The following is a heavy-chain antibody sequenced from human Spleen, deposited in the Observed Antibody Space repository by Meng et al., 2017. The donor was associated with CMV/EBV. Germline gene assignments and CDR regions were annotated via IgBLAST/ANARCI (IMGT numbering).Heavy chain of an antibody. CDR1: GFTFNNYA. CDR3: ARGGPSVFTVTTSP. Sequence: GESLKISCAASGFTFNNYAMSWVRQAPGKGLEWVSTIHVSGTTTYYADSVKGRFTISRDNSKNTLYLQMNGLRVEDTAVYYCARGGPSVFTVTTSPWGQGTLVTVSS. V-gene: IGHV3-23*01. J-gene: IGHJ5*02. CDR2: IHVSGTTT. D-gene: IGHD4-17*01.